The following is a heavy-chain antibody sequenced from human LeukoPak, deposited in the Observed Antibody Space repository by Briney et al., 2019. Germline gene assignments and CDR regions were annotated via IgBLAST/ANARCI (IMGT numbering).Heavy chain of an antibody. V-gene: IGHV1-24*01. CDR2: YDPADDET. CDR3: ATDLAGYSNGYALDS. Sequence: GASVKVSCKISGHTLADLPMNWVRQSPGKGLEWVGGYDPADDETTYPQRFQGRVTMTEDTSKDIAYMELTSLRSEDTAVYYCATDLAGYSNGYALDSWGQGTLVTVSS. J-gene: IGHJ4*02. CDR1: GHTLADLP. D-gene: IGHD5-18*01.